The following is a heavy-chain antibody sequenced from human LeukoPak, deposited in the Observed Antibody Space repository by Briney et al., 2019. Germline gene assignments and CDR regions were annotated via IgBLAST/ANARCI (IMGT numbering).Heavy chain of an antibody. D-gene: IGHD3-22*01. V-gene: IGHV3-7*01. J-gene: IGHJ4*02. CDR1: GFTFSSYW. CDR2: IKQDGSEK. CDR3: ARVYDSSGYYFPFFDY. Sequence: GGSLRLSCAASGFTFSSYWMSWVRQAPGKGLEWVANIKQDGSEKYYVDSVKGRFTISRDNAKNSLYLQMNSQRAEDTAVYYCARVYDSSGYYFPFFDYWGQGTLVTVSS.